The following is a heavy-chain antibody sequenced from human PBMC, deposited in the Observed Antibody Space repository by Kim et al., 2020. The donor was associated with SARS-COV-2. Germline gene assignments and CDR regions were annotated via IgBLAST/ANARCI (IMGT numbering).Heavy chain of an antibody. D-gene: IGHD2-15*01. CDR2: LNPNSGGT. V-gene: IGHV1-2*02. Sequence: ASVKVSCKASAYTFTAYYMNWVRQAPGQGLEWMGWLNPNSGGTNYAQKFQGRVTMTRDTSIGTAYMELSGLRSDDTAIYYCAREGYCSGGTGYSAPYWGQGTLVTVSS. J-gene: IGHJ4*02. CDR3: AREGYCSGGTGYSAPY. CDR1: AYTFTAYY.